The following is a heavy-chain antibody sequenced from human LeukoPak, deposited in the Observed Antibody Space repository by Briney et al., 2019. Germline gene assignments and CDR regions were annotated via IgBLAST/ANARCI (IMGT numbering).Heavy chain of an antibody. CDR3: ARSRWDDRPFDY. V-gene: IGHV4-4*07. J-gene: IGHJ4*01. CDR2: IYTSGST. D-gene: IGHD1-1*01. Sequence: SETLSLACTVSGGSISSYYWSWIRQPAGKGLEWIGRIYTSGSTNYNPSLKSRVTMSVDTSKNQFSLKLSSVTAADTAVYYCARSRWDDRPFDYWGQEPWSPSPQ. CDR1: GGSISSYY.